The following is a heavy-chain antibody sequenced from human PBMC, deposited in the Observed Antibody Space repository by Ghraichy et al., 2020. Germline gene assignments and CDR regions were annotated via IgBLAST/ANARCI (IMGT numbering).Heavy chain of an antibody. Sequence: GGSLRLSCAASGFTFSDYYMSWIRQAPGKGLEWVSYISTSGSTVYYADSVKGRFTISRDNGKNSLFLQMNSLRAEDTAVYYCARAYCGADCYSRPFHYWGQGILVTVSS. CDR2: ISTSGSTV. D-gene: IGHD2-21*02. CDR1: GFTFSDYY. CDR3: ARAYCGADCYSRPFHY. J-gene: IGHJ4*02. V-gene: IGHV3-11*01.